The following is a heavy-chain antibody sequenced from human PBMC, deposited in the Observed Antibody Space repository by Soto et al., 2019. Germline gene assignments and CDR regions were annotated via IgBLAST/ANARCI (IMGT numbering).Heavy chain of an antibody. D-gene: IGHD3-22*01. CDR2: IYPGGST. Sequence: PSETLSLTCAVSGYSISSGYYWGWLRQPPGKGLAWLGSIYPGGSTYYTPSLNSRVTLSMDMTNNPVSLILNSVTAADTAVYYCARVGPWIPYYYDSSPYTFENWFDPWGQGTLVTVSS. CDR3: ARVGPWIPYYYDSSPYTFENWFDP. V-gene: IGHV4-38-2*01. CDR1: GYSISSGYY. J-gene: IGHJ5*02.